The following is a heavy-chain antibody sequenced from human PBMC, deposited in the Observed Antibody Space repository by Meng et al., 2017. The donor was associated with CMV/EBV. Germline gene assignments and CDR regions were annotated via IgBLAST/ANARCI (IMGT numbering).Heavy chain of an antibody. J-gene: IGHJ4*02. CDR1: GFSFGSYG. D-gene: IGHD1-26*01. CDR2: IWYDGSNK. CDR3: AKDLAVGATHYFDY. Sequence: SGFSFGSYGMHRVRQAPGKGLEWVAVIWYDGSNKYYADSVKGRFTISRDNSKNTLYLQMNSLRAEDTAIYYCAKDLAVGATHYFDYWGQGTLVTVSS. V-gene: IGHV3-33*06.